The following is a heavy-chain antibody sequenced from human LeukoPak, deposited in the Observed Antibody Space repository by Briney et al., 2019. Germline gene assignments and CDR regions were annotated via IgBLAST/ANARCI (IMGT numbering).Heavy chain of an antibody. J-gene: IGHJ6*02. D-gene: IGHD3-10*01. CDR3: ARDIRLMVRGVADYYYYGMDV. Sequence: GGSLRPSCAASGFTFSSYWMSWVRQAPGKGLEWVANIKQDGSEKYYVDSVKGRFTISRDNAKNSLYLQMNSLRAEDTAVYYCARDIRLMVRGVADYYYYGMDVWGQGTTVTVSS. CDR2: IKQDGSEK. V-gene: IGHV3-7*01. CDR1: GFTFSSYW.